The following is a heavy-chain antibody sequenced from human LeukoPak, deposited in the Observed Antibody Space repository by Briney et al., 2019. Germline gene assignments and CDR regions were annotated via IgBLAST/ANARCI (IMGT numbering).Heavy chain of an antibody. CDR3: AKDLTGTVGY. D-gene: IGHD3-9*01. CDR1: GFTFSSYG. V-gene: IGHV3-30*18. Sequence: PGRSLRLSCAASGFTFSSYGVHWVRQAPGKGLEWVAVISYDGSNKFYADSVKGRFTISRDNSKNTLYLQMNSLRAEDTAVYYCAKDLTGTVGYWGQGTLVTVSS. J-gene: IGHJ4*02. CDR2: ISYDGSNK.